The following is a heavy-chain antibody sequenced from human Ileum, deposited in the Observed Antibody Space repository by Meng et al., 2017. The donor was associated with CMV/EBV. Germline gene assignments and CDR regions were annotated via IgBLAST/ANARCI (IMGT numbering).Heavy chain of an antibody. Sequence: ASVKVSCKASGYTFSSSGSSWVRQAPGQGLEWMGWISGYNANTAYAQRFQGRVTMTTDTPTTTVHMDLRSLTSNDTAVYYCGRTSGPAAKSGLDVWGQGTTVTVSS. CDR2: ISGYNANT. V-gene: IGHV1-18*01. CDR3: GRTSGPAAKSGLDV. J-gene: IGHJ6*01. CDR1: GYTFSSSG.